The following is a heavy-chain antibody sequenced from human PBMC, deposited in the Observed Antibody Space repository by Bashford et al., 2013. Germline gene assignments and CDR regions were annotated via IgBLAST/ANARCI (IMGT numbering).Heavy chain of an antibody. Sequence: ASVKVSCKASGYTFSDYYLHWVRQAPGQGLEWMGWINPNSGGTNYAQKFQGRVTMTRDTSISTAYMDLRADDTAVYFCARDGPVVGVWNAFDVWGQGTVVTVSS. CDR3: ARDGPVVGVWNAFDV. J-gene: IGHJ3*01. D-gene: IGHD1-26*01. V-gene: IGHV1-2*02. CDR2: INPNSGGT. CDR1: GYTFSDYY.